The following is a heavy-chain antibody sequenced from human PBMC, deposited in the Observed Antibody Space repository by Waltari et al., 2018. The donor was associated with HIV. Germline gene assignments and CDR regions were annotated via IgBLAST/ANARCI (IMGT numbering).Heavy chain of an antibody. CDR3: AKTVPTVTSIFEGFDV. CDR2: ISGSGGNK. CDR1: GFTFNKFA. Sequence: QLLESGGGLVQPGGSLRLSCVASGFTFNKFAMNWVRQAPGQCLEWLSSISGSGGNKYYADSVKGRISISRENSKNTVYLQINSLRVDDTAIYYCAKTVPTVTSIFEGFDVWGQGAMVTVSS. D-gene: IGHD4-17*01. J-gene: IGHJ3*01. V-gene: IGHV3-23*01.